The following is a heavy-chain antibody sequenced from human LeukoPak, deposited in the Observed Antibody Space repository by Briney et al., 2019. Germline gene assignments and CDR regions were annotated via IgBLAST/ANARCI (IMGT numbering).Heavy chain of an antibody. J-gene: IGHJ4*02. CDR2: IYYSGST. CDR1: NGSISDDY. D-gene: IGHD2-2*01. V-gene: IGHV4-59*01. CDR3: ARSAAGHQYYFDY. Sequence: SETLSLTCTISNGSISDDYWSWIRQPPGKGLEWIGYIYYSGSTNYSPSLKSRVTISVDRSKNQVSLILSSLTAADTAVYFCARSAAGHQYYFDYWGRGTLVTVSS.